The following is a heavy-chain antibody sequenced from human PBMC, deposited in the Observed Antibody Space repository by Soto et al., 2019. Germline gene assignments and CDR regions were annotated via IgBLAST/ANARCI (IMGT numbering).Heavy chain of an antibody. V-gene: IGHV3-30*18. J-gene: IGHJ4*02. D-gene: IGHD3-22*01. Sequence: QVQLVESGGGVVQPGTSLRLSCAASGFSFSSYGMHWVRQTPGKGLEWVAGISYDGSNKYYVDSMKGRLTSSRDNSKNTLDLQMNSLRAEDTAVYYCAKDTYYHDSSGYYVFDSWGQGTLVTVSS. CDR1: GFSFSSYG. CDR3: AKDTYYHDSSGYYVFDS. CDR2: ISYDGSNK.